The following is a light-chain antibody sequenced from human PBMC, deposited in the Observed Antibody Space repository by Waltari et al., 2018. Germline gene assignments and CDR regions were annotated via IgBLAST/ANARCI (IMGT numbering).Light chain of an antibody. V-gene: IGKV3-11*01. CDR1: QRVRSY. CDR3: QQRHDWPLN. CDR2: DAS. J-gene: IGKJ4*01. Sequence: EILLTQSPVTLSVSPGERATLSCKASQRVRSYLAWYQQKPGQAPSLLIYDASNRASGIPARFSGSGSGTDFTLTISNVEPEDFAVYYCQQRHDWPLNFGGGTKLEIK.